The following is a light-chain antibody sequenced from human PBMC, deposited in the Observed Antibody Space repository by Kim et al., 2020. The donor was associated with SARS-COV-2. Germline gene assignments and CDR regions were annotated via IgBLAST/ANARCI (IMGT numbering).Light chain of an antibody. CDR2: GAS. V-gene: IGKV3-11*01. Sequence: WSPWEGASLSCRASQSVSSYLAWYQRKPGQAPRLLIFGASDRATGIPARFSGRGSGTDFTLTISSLEPEDFAVYYCQQRNSWPRTFGQGAKVDIK. CDR3: QQRNSWPRT. J-gene: IGKJ1*01. CDR1: QSVSSY.